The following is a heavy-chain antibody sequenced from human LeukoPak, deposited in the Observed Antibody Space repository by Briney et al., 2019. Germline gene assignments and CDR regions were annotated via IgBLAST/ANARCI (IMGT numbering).Heavy chain of an antibody. J-gene: IGHJ5*02. CDR1: GYSISSGYY. V-gene: IGHV4-38-2*02. D-gene: IGHD1-26*01. CDR2: IYHSGST. Sequence: SETLSLTCTGSGYSISSGYYWGWIRQPPGKGLEWIGSIYHSGSTYYNPSLKSRVTISVDTSKNQFSLKLSSVTAADTAVYYCARALLLRPYNWFDPWGQGTLVTVSS. CDR3: ARALLLRPYNWFDP.